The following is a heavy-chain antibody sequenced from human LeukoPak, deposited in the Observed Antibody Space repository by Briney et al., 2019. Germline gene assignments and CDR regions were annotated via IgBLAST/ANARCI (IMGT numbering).Heavy chain of an antibody. CDR3: ARESYDSSGYYPGY. V-gene: IGHV1-18*01. CDR2: ISAYNGNT. CDR1: GYTFTSYG. Sequence: ASVKVSCKASGYTFTSYGISWVRQAPGQGLEWMVWISAYNGNTNYAQKLQGRVTMTTDTSTSTAYMELRSLRSDDTAVYYCARESYDSSGYYPGYWGQGTLVTVSS. D-gene: IGHD3-22*01. J-gene: IGHJ4*02.